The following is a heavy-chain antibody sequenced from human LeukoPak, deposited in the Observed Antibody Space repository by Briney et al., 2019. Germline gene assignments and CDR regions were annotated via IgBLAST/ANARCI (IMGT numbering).Heavy chain of an antibody. CDR3: TSRGINYYDSGGFTY. V-gene: IGHV3-48*03. D-gene: IGHD3-22*01. Sequence: PGGSLRLSCAASGFTFSSYEMNWVRQAPGKGLEWVSYISSSGSTIYYADSVKGRFTISRDNAKNSLYLQINSLRAEDTAVYYCTSRGINYYDSGGFTYWGQGTLVTVSS. CDR1: GFTFSSYE. CDR2: ISSSGSTI. J-gene: IGHJ4*02.